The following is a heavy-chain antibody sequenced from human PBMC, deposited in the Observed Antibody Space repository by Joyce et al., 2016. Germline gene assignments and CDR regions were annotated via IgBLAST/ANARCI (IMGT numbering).Heavy chain of an antibody. CDR2: INPKTGDT. V-gene: IGHV1-2*02. J-gene: IGHJ6*02. D-gene: IGHD3-3*01. Sequence: QVQLVQSGAEVKKPGASVKVSCEASGHTLSGYYIHWVRQAPGQGLEWMGWINPKTGDTNYAQKFQARVTLTRDSSITTVYMELTRLTYDDTGVYYCTRIDDAYYDFWSSYYDYTYGMDVWGQGTTVTVSS. CDR3: TRIDDAYYDFWSSYYDYTYGMDV. CDR1: GHTLSGYY.